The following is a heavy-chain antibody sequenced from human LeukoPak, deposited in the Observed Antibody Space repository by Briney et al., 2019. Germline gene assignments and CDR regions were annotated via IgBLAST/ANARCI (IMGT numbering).Heavy chain of an antibody. V-gene: IGHV3-23*01. J-gene: IGHJ6*02. CDR2: ISGSGGST. Sequence: GGSLRLSCAASGFTFSSYAMSWVRQAPGEGLEWVSAISGSGGSTYYADSVKGRFTISSDNSKNTLYLQMNSLRAEDTAVYYCAKDIRGYSSSWTAGYYGMDVWGQGTTVTVSS. CDR3: AKDIRGYSSSWTAGYYGMDV. D-gene: IGHD6-13*01. CDR1: GFTFSSYA.